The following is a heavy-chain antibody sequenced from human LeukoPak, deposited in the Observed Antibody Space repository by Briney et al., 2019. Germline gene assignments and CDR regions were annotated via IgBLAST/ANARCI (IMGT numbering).Heavy chain of an antibody. D-gene: IGHD2-15*01. CDR1: GFTFSSYW. Sequence: PGGSLRLSCAASGFTFSSYWMSWVRQVPGRGPVWVSRINHDGSDTIYADSVRGRFTISRDDAKNTLYLQMNNLRAEDTAVYYCVRGGPSTWSWGQGTLVTVSS. J-gene: IGHJ5*02. CDR3: VRGGPSTWS. V-gene: IGHV3-74*01. CDR2: INHDGSDT.